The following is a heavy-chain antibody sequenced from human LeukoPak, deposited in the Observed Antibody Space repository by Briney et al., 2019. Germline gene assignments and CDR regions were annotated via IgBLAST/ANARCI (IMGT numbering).Heavy chain of an antibody. J-gene: IGHJ4*02. CDR3: ARGVDILTGYYLFDY. Sequence: GGSLRLSCAASGFTFSSYSMNWVRQAPGKGLEWVSYISSSSSTIYYADSVKGRFTISRDNAKNSLYLQMNSLRAEDTAMYYCARGVDILTGYYLFDYWGQGTLVTVSS. CDR2: ISSSSSTI. CDR1: GFTFSSYS. V-gene: IGHV3-48*01. D-gene: IGHD3-9*01.